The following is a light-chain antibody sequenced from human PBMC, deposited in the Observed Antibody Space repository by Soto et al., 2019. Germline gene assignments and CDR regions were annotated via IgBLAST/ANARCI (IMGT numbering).Light chain of an antibody. CDR3: HLRKSWPRR. CDR2: DTS. V-gene: IGKV3-11*01. CDR1: QTVSNK. Sequence: IVFTQSAATVSSSPKERATLSCRASQTVSNKLAWYQHKPGQAPRLLIYDTSNRASGIPARFSGSGSGTDFTLTICSLEPEDFAVYYCHLRKSWPRRFGQVTKVDIK. J-gene: IGKJ1*01.